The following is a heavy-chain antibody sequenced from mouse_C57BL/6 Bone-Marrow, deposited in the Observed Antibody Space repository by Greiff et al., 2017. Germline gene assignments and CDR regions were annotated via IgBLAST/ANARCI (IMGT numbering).Heavy chain of an antibody. CDR1: GYTFTSYW. D-gene: IGHD1-1*01. J-gene: IGHJ1*03. CDR2: IHPNSGST. Sequence: QVQLQQPGAELVKPGASVKLSCKASGYTFTSYWMHWVKQRPGQGLEWIGMIHPNSGSTNYNEKFKSKATLTVDKSSSTAYMQLSSLTSEDSAVYYCASSDYYGSSYKYFDVWGTGTTVTVSS. V-gene: IGHV1-64*01. CDR3: ASSDYYGSSYKYFDV.